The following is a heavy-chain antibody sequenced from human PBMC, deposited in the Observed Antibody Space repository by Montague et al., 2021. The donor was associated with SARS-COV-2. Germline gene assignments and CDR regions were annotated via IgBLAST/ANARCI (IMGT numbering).Heavy chain of an antibody. J-gene: IGHJ6*02. D-gene: IGHD2-2*01. CDR3: TREGYQVLWSDYYYYGVDV. CDR1: GGSFSGYY. Sequence: SETLSLTCAVYGGSFSGYYWSWIRQLPGKGLEWIGEINHSGSTNYNPSLKSRVTISVDTSKNQFSLKLSSVTAADTAVYYCTREGYQVLWSDYYYYGVDVWGQGTTVTVSS. CDR2: INHSGST. V-gene: IGHV4-34*01.